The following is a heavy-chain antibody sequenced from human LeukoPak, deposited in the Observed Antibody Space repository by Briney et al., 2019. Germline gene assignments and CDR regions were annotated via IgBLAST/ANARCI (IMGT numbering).Heavy chain of an antibody. D-gene: IGHD3-10*01. J-gene: IGHJ6*02. CDR3: ARGLLITMVRGVNNYYYYGMDV. CDR1: GYTFTSYD. Sequence: GASVKVSCKASGYTFTSYDINWVRQATGQGLEWMGWMNPNSGNTGYAQKFQGRVTMTRNTSISTAYMELSSLRSEDTAVYYCARGLLITMVRGVNNYYYYGMDVWGQGTTVTVSS. V-gene: IGHV1-8*01. CDR2: MNPNSGNT.